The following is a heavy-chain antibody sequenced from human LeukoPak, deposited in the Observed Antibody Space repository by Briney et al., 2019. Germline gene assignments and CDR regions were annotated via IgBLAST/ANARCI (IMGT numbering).Heavy chain of an antibody. CDR3: ARSPVKDY. CDR1: GFTFSSSG. CDR2: ISSSSSTI. V-gene: IGHV3-48*01. D-gene: IGHD3-10*01. Sequence: PGGSLRLSCVASGFTFSSSGMNWVRQAPGKGLEWVSYISSSSSTIYYADSVKGRFSISRDNAKNSLYLQMNSLRADDTAVYYCARSPVKDYWGQGTLVTVSS. J-gene: IGHJ4*02.